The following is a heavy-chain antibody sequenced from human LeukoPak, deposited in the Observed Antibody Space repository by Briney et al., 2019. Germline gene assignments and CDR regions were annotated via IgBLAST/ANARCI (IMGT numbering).Heavy chain of an antibody. CDR3: AKQDRDSSSWYRGFYYFGMDV. V-gene: IGHV3-30*18. J-gene: IGHJ6*02. D-gene: IGHD6-13*01. CDR2: TSYDGSDK. CDR1: GFTFVNYG. Sequence: QAGGSLRLSCTASGFTFVNYGMHWVRQAPGKGLEWVAVTSYDGSDKYYADSVKGRFTISRDNSKNTLYLQMNSLRTEDTAVYHCAKQDRDSSSWYRGFYYFGMDVWGLGTTVTVSS.